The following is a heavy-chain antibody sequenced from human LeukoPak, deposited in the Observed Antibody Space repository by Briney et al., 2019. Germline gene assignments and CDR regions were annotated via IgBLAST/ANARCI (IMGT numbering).Heavy chain of an antibody. CDR3: ARDDRSRGGAFDI. CDR1: GFTVSSNY. D-gene: IGHD3-16*01. CDR2: IYSGGST. Sequence: GGSLRLSCAASGFTVSSNYMSWVRQAPGKGLEWVSVIYSGGSTYYADSVKGRFTISRDNSKNTLYLQMNSLRAEDTAVYYCARDDRSRGGAFDIWGQGTMVTVSS. J-gene: IGHJ3*02. V-gene: IGHV3-66*01.